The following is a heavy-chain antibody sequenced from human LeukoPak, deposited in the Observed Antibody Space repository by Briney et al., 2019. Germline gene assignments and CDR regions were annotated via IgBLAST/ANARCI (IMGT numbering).Heavy chain of an antibody. CDR3: APYTYYFDH. V-gene: IGHV3-23*01. J-gene: IGHJ4*02. CDR2: ISGSGDRT. D-gene: IGHD2-2*02. CDR1: GFTFRTLA. Sequence: GGFLRLSCAASGFTFRTLAMNWVRQAPGKGLEWVSAISGSGDRTDYADSVKGRFTISRDNSKNTLYLQMNSLRAEDTALYYCAPYTYYFDHWGQGTLVTVSS.